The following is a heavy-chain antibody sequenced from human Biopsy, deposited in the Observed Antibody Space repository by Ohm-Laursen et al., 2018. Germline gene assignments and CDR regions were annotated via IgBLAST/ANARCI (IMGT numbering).Heavy chain of an antibody. CDR3: ARELGDFWGGRQFDF. D-gene: IGHD3-3*01. Sequence: SVKVSCKVSAYSFGDHRIHWVRQAPGQGLEWMGWIDTKSGGTNYAQKFQGRVTMTRDTSISTTYMELRRLTSDDTAVFYCARELGDFWGGRQFDFWGQGTLVTVSS. CDR1: AYSFGDHR. J-gene: IGHJ5*01. CDR2: IDTKSGGT. V-gene: IGHV1-2*02.